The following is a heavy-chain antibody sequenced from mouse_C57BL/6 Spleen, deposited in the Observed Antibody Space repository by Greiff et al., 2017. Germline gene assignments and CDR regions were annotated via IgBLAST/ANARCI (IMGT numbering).Heavy chain of an antibody. Sequence: EVKLMESGPGLVKPSPSLSLTCSVTGYSITSGYYWNWIRQFPGNKLEWMGYISYDGSNNYNPSLKNRISITRDTSKNQFFLKLNSVTTEDTATYYCAREGALLGGYFDYWGQGTTLTVSS. D-gene: IGHD4-1*01. J-gene: IGHJ2*01. V-gene: IGHV3-6*01. CDR1: GYSITSGYY. CDR3: AREGALLGGYFDY. CDR2: ISYDGSN.